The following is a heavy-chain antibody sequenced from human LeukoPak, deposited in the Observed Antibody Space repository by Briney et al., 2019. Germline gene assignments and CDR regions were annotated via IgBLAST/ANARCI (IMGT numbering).Heavy chain of an antibody. V-gene: IGHV3-11*04. CDR1: GFTISDYY. Sequence: AGSLRLSCAASGFTISDYYMSWIRQAPGRGLKWVSYISSSGSSIYYADSVKGRFSISRDSSKNILYLQMNSLRAEDTAVYYCAKDRCSNGIGCYYYYMDVWGKGTTATISS. CDR3: AKDRCSNGIGCYYYYMDV. D-gene: IGHD2-8*01. CDR2: ISSSGSSI. J-gene: IGHJ6*03.